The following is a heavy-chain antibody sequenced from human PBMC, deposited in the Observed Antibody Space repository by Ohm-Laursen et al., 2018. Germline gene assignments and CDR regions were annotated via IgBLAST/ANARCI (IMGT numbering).Heavy chain of an antibody. V-gene: IGHV2-70*11. CDR3: ARIWSGSGWLFDY. CDR1: GFSLGTSGMC. D-gene: IGHD6-19*01. CDR2: IDWDDDK. J-gene: IGHJ4*02. Sequence: PTQTLTLTFTFSGFSLGTSGMCVSWIRQPPGKALEWLARIDWDDDKYYNTSLKTRLTISKDTSKNQVVLTMTNMDPVDTATYYCARIWSGSGWLFDYWGQGTLVTVSS.